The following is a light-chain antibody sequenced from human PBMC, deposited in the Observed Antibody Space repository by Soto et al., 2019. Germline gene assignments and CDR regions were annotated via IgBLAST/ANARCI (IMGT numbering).Light chain of an antibody. CDR1: LSISSN. Sequence: EIVITHSPATLSVSPGERATLSCRAGLSISSNLAWYQQKPGQAPRLLIYGASTRATGIPARFSGSGSGTEFTLTISSLQSEDFAVYYCQQYNNWPPWTFGQGTKVDI. CDR3: QQYNNWPPWT. V-gene: IGKV3-15*01. CDR2: GAS. J-gene: IGKJ1*01.